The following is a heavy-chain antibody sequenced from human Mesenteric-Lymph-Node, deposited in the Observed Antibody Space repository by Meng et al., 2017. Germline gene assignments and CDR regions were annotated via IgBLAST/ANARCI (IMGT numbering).Heavy chain of an antibody. CDR3: ARDLRVTMVRGVIIQPNWFDP. CDR2: IYYSGST. V-gene: IGHV4-59*02. D-gene: IGHD3-10*01. Sequence: SETLSLTCTVSGASVSSDYWSWIRQPPGKGLEWIGYIYYSGSTNYNPSLKSRVTISVDTSKNQFSLKLSSVTAADTAVYYCARDLRVTMVRGVIIQPNWFDPWGQGTLVTVSS. CDR1: GASVSSDY. J-gene: IGHJ5*02.